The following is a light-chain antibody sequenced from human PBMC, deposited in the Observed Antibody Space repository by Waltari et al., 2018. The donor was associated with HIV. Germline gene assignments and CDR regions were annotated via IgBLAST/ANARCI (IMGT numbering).Light chain of an antibody. J-gene: IGLJ2*01. V-gene: IGLV1-47*01. CDR1: SSNIGRNY. Sequence: QSVLTQPPSASGTPGQRVTISCSGSSSNIGRNYVYCYQQLPGTAPKPLIYRNNQRPSGVPDRFSGSKSGTSASLAISGLRSEDEADYYCAAWDDSLSGPWVFGGGTKLTVL. CDR2: RNN. CDR3: AAWDDSLSGPWV.